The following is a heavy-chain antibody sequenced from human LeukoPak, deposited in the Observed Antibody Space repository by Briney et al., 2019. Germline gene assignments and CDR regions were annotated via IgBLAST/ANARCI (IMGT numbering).Heavy chain of an antibody. CDR2: ISYDGNNK. CDR1: GFIFSDYD. D-gene: IGHD6-19*01. J-gene: IGHJ5*01. CDR3: AKAPSRSGWYVGFSWFDP. V-gene: IGHV3-30*18. Sequence: GRPLRLSCAATGFIFSDYDMNWVRKAPGKGLEWVAGISYDGNNKYYLDSVKGRFTVSRDNAKSTLYLQMSGLRVEDTAVYYCAKAPSRSGWYVGFSWFDPWGQGTQVTVSS.